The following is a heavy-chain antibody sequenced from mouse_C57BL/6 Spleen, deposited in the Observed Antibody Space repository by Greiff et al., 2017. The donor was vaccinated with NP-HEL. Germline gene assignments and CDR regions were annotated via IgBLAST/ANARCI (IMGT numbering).Heavy chain of an antibody. CDR3: TRRGPITTVGDWYFDV. J-gene: IGHJ1*03. D-gene: IGHD1-1*01. Sequence: QVQLKESGAELVRPGASVTLSCKASGYTFTDYEMHWVKQTPVHGLEWIGAIDPETGGTAYNQKFKGKAILTADKSSSTAYMELRSLTSEDSAVYYCTRRGPITTVGDWYFDVWGTGTTVTVSS. V-gene: IGHV1-15*01. CDR2: IDPETGGT. CDR1: GYTFTDYE.